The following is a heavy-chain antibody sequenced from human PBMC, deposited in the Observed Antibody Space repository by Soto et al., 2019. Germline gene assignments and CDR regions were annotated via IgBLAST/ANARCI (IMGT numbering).Heavy chain of an antibody. V-gene: IGHV3-11*01. D-gene: IGHD6-19*01. J-gene: IGHJ4*02. CDR2: ISSSGSTI. CDR3: AREAAGIYYFDY. CDR1: GFTFGDYY. Sequence: SLRLSCAASGFTFGDYYRSWIRQAPGKGLEWVSYISSSGSTIYYADSVKGRFTISRDNAKNSLYLQMNSLRAEDTAVYYCAREAAGIYYFDYWGQGTLVTVPS.